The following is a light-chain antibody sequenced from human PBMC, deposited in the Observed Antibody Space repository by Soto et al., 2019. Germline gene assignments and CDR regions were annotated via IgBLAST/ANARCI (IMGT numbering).Light chain of an antibody. CDR3: QQRLNWQVT. CDR2: DAS. CDR1: QSVSSY. Sequence: IVMTHSPATLSVSPWERATLSCRASQSVSSYLAWYQQKPGQAPRLLIYDASNRATGIPARFSGSGSGTDFTLTISSLEPEDFAVYYCQQRLNWQVTFGQGTRLEIK. J-gene: IGKJ5*01. V-gene: IGKV3-11*01.